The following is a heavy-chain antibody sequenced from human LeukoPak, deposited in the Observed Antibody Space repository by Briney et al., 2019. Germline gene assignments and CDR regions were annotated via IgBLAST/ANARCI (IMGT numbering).Heavy chain of an antibody. CDR1: GFIVSSTS. D-gene: IGHD1-26*01. J-gene: IGHJ4*02. CDR2: IFSGGAT. CDR3: ASHYSGFFPNYHFDD. Sequence: GGSLRLSCAVSGFIVSSTSMSWIRQAPGQGLEWVSVIFSGGATYYADSVKGRFTISRDNSKNTLYLQMSSLRAEDTAVYYCASHYSGFFPNYHFDDWGQGTLVTVSS. V-gene: IGHV3-53*01.